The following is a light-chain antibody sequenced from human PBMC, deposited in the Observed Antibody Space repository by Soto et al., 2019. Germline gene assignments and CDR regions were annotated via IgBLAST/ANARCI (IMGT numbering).Light chain of an antibody. CDR3: QQYNSYWT. CDR2: AAS. V-gene: IGKV1-5*02. CDR1: QSIGNW. J-gene: IGKJ1*01. Sequence: DIQMTQSPSTLSASVGDRVTIICRASQSIGNWLAWFQQKPGKAPKFLIYAASTLESGVPSRFGGSGSGTEFTLTISSLQPDDFATYYCQQYNSYWTFGQGTKVDIK.